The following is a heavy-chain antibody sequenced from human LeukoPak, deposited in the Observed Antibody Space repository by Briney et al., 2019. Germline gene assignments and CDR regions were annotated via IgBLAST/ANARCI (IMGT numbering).Heavy chain of an antibody. CDR2: INPNSGGT. CDR1: GYTFTDYY. CDR3: ARGDRGSSSRNCCDP. J-gene: IGHJ5*02. V-gene: IGHV1-2*02. D-gene: IGHD6-13*01. Sequence: GASVKVSCKASGYTFTDYYMHWVRQAPGQGLEWMGWINPNSGGTNYAQDFKGRVTMARDKPINTAYMELSRLKSDDTGIYCCARGDRGSSSRNCCDPWGQGTLVSVSS.